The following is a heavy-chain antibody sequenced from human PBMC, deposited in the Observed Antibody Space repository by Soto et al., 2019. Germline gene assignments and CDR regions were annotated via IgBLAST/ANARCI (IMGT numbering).Heavy chain of an antibody. Sequence: SETLSLTCTVSGGSVSSGSYYWSWIRQPPGKGLEWIGYIYYSGSTNYNPSLKSRVTISVDTSKNQFSLKLSSVTAADTAAYYCARCRDDFFWGLPWRKFAHWGQGTLVTVSS. J-gene: IGHJ4*02. CDR3: ARCRDDFFWGLPWRKFAH. V-gene: IGHV4-61*01. CDR2: IYYSGST. D-gene: IGHD3-16*01. CDR1: GGSVSSGSYY.